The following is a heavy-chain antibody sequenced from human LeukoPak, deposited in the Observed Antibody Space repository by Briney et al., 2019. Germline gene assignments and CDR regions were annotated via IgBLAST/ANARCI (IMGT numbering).Heavy chain of an antibody. CDR2: TYYRSKWYN. D-gene: IGHD2-2*01. CDR1: GDSVSSNSAA. Sequence: SQTLSLTCTISGDSVSSNSAAWNWIRQSPSRGLEWLGRTYYRSKWYNDYAVSVKSRITINPDTSKNQFSLQLNSVTPEDTAVYYCARGYCSSTSCYGYYYYYGMDVWGQGTLVTVSS. CDR3: ARGYCSSTSCYGYYYYYGMDV. J-gene: IGHJ6*02. V-gene: IGHV6-1*01.